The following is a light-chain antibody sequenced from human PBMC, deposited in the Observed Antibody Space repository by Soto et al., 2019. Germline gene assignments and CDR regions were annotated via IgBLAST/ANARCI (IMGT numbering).Light chain of an antibody. J-gene: IGKJ4*01. Sequence: DIQMTQSPSSVSASVGDRVTITCRASQGINNWLALYQQKPGKAPELLIYAVSYLQSGVPSRFSGSGSGTDFTLTISSLQPEDFATYFCKQSSAFPLTFGGGTKVDIK. CDR3: KQSSAFPLT. V-gene: IGKV1-12*01. CDR1: QGINNW. CDR2: AVS.